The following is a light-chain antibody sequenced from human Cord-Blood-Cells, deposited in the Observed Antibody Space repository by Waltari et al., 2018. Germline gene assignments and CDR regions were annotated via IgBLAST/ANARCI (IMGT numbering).Light chain of an antibody. CDR2: RDS. CDR3: QVWDSSNYV. Sequence: SYELTQPLSLSVALGQTARITCGGNNIGNKNVHLDQQKPGQAPVLVIYRDSNRPSGIAGRFSGSNSGNTATLTMSRAQAVEEADYYCQVWDSSNYVFGTGTKVTVL. V-gene: IGLV3-9*01. CDR1: NIGNKN. J-gene: IGLJ1*01.